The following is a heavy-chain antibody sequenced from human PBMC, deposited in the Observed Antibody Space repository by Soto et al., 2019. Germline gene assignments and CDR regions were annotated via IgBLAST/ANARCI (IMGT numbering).Heavy chain of an antibody. Sequence: QVQLVQSGTEVKKPGSSVKVSCKASGGTFRNYPINWVRQAPGQGLEWMGSIFPLTDIPDYAQNFQARLTISADKSTSTAYMELSSLTSDDTAMYFCARGPLAVLNYFASWGQGTLVTVSS. J-gene: IGHJ4*02. D-gene: IGHD2-15*01. CDR3: ARGPLAVLNYFAS. V-gene: IGHV1-69*02. CDR2: IFPLTDIP. CDR1: GGTFRNYP.